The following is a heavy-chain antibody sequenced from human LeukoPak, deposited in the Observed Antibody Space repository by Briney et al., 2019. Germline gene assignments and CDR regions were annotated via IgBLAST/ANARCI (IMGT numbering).Heavy chain of an antibody. CDR3: ARDTRRLEYYDFWSGYYPFDY. CDR1: GFTFSSCS. J-gene: IGHJ4*02. CDR2: ISSSSSYI. Sequence: AGGSLRLSCAASGFTFSSCSMNWVRQAPGKGLEWVSSISSSSSYIYYADSVKGRFTISRDNAKNSLYLQMNSLRAEDTAVYYCARDTRRLEYYDFWSGYYPFDYWGQGTLVTVSS. D-gene: IGHD3-3*01. V-gene: IGHV3-21*01.